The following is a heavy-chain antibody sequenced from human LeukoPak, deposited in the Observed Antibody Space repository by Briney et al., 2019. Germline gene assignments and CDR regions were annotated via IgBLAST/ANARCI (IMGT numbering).Heavy chain of an antibody. V-gene: IGHV1-69*04. Sequence: ASVKVSCKASGGTFSSYAISWVRQAPGQGLEWMGRIIPILGIANYAQKFQGRVTITADKSTSTAYMELSSLRSEDTAVYYCARDPPGYYNFALDIWGQGTMVTVSS. CDR1: GGTFSSYA. CDR2: IIPILGIA. J-gene: IGHJ3*02. D-gene: IGHD3-9*01. CDR3: ARDPPGYYNFALDI.